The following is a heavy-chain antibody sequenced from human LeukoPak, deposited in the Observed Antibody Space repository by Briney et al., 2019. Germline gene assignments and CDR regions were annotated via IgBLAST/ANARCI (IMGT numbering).Heavy chain of an antibody. Sequence: SETLSLTCTVSGGSISSGGYYWSWIRQHPGKGLEWIGYNYYSGSTYYNPSLKSRVTISVDTSKNQFSLKLSSVTAADTAVYYCARGGRYFDWLSPNAFDIWGQGTMVTVSS. V-gene: IGHV4-31*03. CDR2: NYYSGST. D-gene: IGHD3-9*01. CDR1: GGSISSGGYY. J-gene: IGHJ3*02. CDR3: ARGGRYFDWLSPNAFDI.